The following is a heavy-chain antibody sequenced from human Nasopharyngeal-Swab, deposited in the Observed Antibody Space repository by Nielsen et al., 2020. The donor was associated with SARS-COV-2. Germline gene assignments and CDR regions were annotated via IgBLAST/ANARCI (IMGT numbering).Heavy chain of an antibody. Sequence: GASLQLSCTASGFTFGDYAMSWVRQAPGKGLEWVGFIRSKAYGGTTEYAASVKGRFTISRDDSKSIAYLQMNSLKTEDTAVYYCTRETGIAVAGALRCCYYYYMDVWGKGTTVTVSS. CDR2: IRSKAYGGTT. J-gene: IGHJ6*03. D-gene: IGHD6-19*01. CDR3: TRETGIAVAGALRCCYYYYMDV. CDR1: GFTFGDYA. V-gene: IGHV3-49*04.